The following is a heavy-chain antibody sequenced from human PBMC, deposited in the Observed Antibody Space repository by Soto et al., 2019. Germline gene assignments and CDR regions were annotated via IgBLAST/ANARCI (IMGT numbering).Heavy chain of an antibody. J-gene: IGHJ3*02. CDR2: IKSKTDGGTT. CDR1: GFTFNNAW. D-gene: IGHD2-2*01. CDR3: ATDHSTLSAPGAFDI. Sequence: EVQLVESGGGLVKPGGSLRVSCAASGFTFNNAWMSWVRQAPKKGLEWIGRIKSKTDGGTTDYSAPVKGRFTISRDDSKTTLYLQMHSLKTDDTAVYYCATDHSTLSAPGAFDIWGQGTMVTVSS. V-gene: IGHV3-15*01.